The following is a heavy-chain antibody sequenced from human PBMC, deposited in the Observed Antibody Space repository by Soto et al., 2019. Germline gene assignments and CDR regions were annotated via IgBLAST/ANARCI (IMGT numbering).Heavy chain of an antibody. D-gene: IGHD2-2*01. Sequence: PSETLSLTCAVSGGSISSSNWWSWVRQPPGKGLEWIGEIYHSGSTNCNPSLKSRVTISVDKSKNQFSLKLSSVTAADTAVYYCARNGYCISTSCLYYYYYGMDVWGQGTTVTVSS. CDR2: IYHSGST. CDR3: ARNGYCISTSCLYYYYYGMDV. CDR1: GGSISSSNW. J-gene: IGHJ6*02. V-gene: IGHV4-4*02.